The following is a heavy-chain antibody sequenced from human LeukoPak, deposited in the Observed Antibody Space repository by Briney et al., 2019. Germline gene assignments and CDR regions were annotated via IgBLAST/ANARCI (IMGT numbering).Heavy chain of an antibody. Sequence: GGSLRLSCAASGFTFSSYAMNWVRQAPGKGLEWVSTIISSGGSTYYADSVKGRFTISRDNSKNTLYLQMNSLRAEDTAVYYCAKTYSSGWYPDYWGQGTLVTVSS. J-gene: IGHJ4*02. D-gene: IGHD6-19*01. CDR2: IISSGGST. V-gene: IGHV3-23*01. CDR1: GFTFSSYA. CDR3: AKTYSSGWYPDY.